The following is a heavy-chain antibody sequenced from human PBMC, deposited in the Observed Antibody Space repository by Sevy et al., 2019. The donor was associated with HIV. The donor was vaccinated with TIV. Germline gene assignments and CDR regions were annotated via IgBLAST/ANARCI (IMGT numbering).Heavy chain of an antibody. CDR1: GFTFSSYW. CDR2: IKQDGSEK. Sequence: GGSLRLSCAASGFTFSSYWMSWVRQAPGKGLEWVANIKQDGSEKYYVDSVKGRFTISRDNVKNSLYLQMNSLRAEDTAVYYCARTSRIVATYFDYWGQGTLVTVSS. J-gene: IGHJ4*02. D-gene: IGHD5-12*01. V-gene: IGHV3-7*01. CDR3: ARTSRIVATYFDY.